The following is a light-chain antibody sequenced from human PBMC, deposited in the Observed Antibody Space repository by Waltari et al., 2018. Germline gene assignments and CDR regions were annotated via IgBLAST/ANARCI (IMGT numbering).Light chain of an antibody. CDR3: LLWYSGARWV. CDR1: TAAVTIGHY. J-gene: IGLJ3*02. Sequence: QAVVTQEPSLTVSPGGTVTHTCGPSTAAVTIGHYPSWFQQNPGHVPRTLIYGTTNQHSWTPARFSGSLRGGKAALTLSGAQPEDEAEYYCLLWYSGARWVFGGGTKLSVL. V-gene: IGLV7-46*01. CDR2: GTT.